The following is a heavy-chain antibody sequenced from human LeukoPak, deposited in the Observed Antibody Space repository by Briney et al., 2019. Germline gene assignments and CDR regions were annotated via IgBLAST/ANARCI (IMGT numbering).Heavy chain of an antibody. CDR1: GYTFTDYF. CDR3: ARGGWPLYYYYMDV. CDR2: INPNSGGT. V-gene: IGHV1-2*02. Sequence: ASVKVSCTASGYTFTDYFLHWVRQAPGQGLEWMGWINPNSGGTNYAQKFQGRVTMTRDTSISTAYMEMSRLRSDDTAVYYCARGGWPLYYYYMDVWGKGTTVTVSS. J-gene: IGHJ6*03. D-gene: IGHD6-19*01.